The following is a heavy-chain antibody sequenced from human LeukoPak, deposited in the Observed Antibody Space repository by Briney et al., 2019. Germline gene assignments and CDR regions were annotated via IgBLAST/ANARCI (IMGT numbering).Heavy chain of an antibody. Sequence: ASVKVSCKASGYTFTGYYMHWVRQAPGQGLEWMGWINPNSGGTNYAQKFQGRVTMTRDTSISTAYMELSRLRSDDTAVYYCAKVGVHMITFGGVIVDYWGQGTLVTVSS. D-gene: IGHD3-16*02. J-gene: IGHJ4*02. CDR1: GYTFTGYY. V-gene: IGHV1-2*02. CDR2: INPNSGGT. CDR3: AKVGVHMITFGGVIVDY.